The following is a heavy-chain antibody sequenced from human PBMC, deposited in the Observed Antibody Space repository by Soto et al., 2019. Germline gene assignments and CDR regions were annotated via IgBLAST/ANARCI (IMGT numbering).Heavy chain of an antibody. V-gene: IGHV1-2*02. CDR2: INPNSGGT. CDR1: GYTFTGYY. Sequence: ASVKVSCKASGYTFTGYYMHWVRQAPGQGLEWMGWINPNSGGTNYAQKFQGRVTMTRDTSISTAYMELSRLRSDDTAVYYCARDLSRWLRGIGYWGQGTLVTVSS. CDR3: ARDLSRWLRGIGY. D-gene: IGHD5-12*01. J-gene: IGHJ4*02.